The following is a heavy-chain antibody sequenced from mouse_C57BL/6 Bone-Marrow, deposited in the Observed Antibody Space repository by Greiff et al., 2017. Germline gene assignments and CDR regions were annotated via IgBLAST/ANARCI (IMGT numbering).Heavy chain of an antibody. CDR3: ARFEGYYGWCAY. D-gene: IGHD2-3*01. CDR2: IYPGSGST. V-gene: IGHV1-55*01. J-gene: IGHJ3*01. CDR1: GYTFTSYW. Sequence: QVQLQQPGAELVKPGASVKMSCKASGYTFTSYWITWVKQRPGQGLEWIGDIYPGSGSTNYNEKFKSKAPLTVDTSSSTAYMQLSSLTSEDSAVYYCARFEGYYGWCAYWGQGTLGTVSA.